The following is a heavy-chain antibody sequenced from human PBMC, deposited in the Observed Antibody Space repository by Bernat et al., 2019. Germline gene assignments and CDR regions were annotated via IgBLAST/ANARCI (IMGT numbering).Heavy chain of an antibody. CDR3: ARVGRWNSGELSLDY. Sequence: EVQLVESGGGLVQPGGSLRLSCVGSGFIFSRYNMNWVRQAPGKGLEWISYISTSSSTIFQADSVRSRFTISRDNAKNSLYLQMNSLRDEDTAVYYCARVGRWNSGELSLDYWGQGTPVTVSS. D-gene: IGHD3-16*02. CDR1: GFIFSRYN. CDR2: ISTSSSTI. V-gene: IGHV3-48*02. J-gene: IGHJ4*02.